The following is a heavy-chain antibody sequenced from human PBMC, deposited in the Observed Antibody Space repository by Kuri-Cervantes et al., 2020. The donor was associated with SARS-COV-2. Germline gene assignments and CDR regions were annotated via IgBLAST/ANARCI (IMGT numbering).Heavy chain of an antibody. Sequence: SETLSLTCTVSGGSISSSSYYWGWIRQPPGKGLEWIGSIYYSGSTYYNPSLKSPVTISVDTSTNQFSLKLSSVTAADTAVYYCARVNYDILRPGMDVWGQGTTVTVSS. D-gene: IGHD3-9*01. CDR3: ARVNYDILRPGMDV. J-gene: IGHJ6*02. V-gene: IGHV4-39*07. CDR2: IYYSGST. CDR1: GGSISSSSYY.